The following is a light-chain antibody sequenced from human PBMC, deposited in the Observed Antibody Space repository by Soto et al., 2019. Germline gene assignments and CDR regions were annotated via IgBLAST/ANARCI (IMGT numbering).Light chain of an antibody. V-gene: IGKV3-20*01. J-gene: IGKJ2*01. CDR3: QQYGVSHT. CDR1: QSVASNY. CDR2: GAS. Sequence: EIVLTQSPGTLSLSPGERATLSCRASQSVASNYLAWYQQKPGQAPRVLIYGASSRATGIPDRFSGSGSGTDFTFTISRLEPEDFAVYYCQQYGVSHTFGQGTKLEIK.